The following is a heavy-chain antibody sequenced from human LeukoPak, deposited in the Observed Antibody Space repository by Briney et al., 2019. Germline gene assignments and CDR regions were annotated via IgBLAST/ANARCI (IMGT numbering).Heavy chain of an antibody. CDR1: DDSIRSSAYY. CDR3: ARRAVGATANFDF. V-gene: IGHV4-39*01. CDR2: ISYSGST. J-gene: IGHJ4*02. Sequence: SETLSLTCAVSDDSIRSSAYYWGWIRQPPGKGLEWIGSISYSGSTNYSPSLKSRITISVDTSKNQFSLKVSSVTAADTAVYYCARRAVGATANFDFWGQGTLVTVSS. D-gene: IGHD1-26*01.